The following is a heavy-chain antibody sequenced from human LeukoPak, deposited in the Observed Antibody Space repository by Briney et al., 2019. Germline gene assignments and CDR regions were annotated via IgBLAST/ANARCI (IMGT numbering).Heavy chain of an antibody. CDR3: ARDISSSWYDY. CDR2: ISSNGDST. CDR1: VVAFSSDA. Sequence: PVGSLSLSCAVSVVAFSSDAMHWVRQAPGKGREYVSAISSNGDSTYYADSVKGRFTISRDNSKNTLYLQMNSLRAEDTAIYYCARDISSSWYDYWGQGTLVTVSS. D-gene: IGHD6-13*01. V-gene: IGHV3-64*02. J-gene: IGHJ4*02.